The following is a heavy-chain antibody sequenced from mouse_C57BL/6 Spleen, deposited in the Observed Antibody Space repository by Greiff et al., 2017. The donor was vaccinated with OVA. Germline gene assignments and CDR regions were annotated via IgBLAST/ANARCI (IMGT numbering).Heavy chain of an antibody. CDR2: IYPRDGST. Sequence: QVQLQQSDAELVKPGASVKISCKVSGYTFTDHTIHWMKRRPEQGLEWIGYIYPRDGSTKYNEKFKGKATLTADKSSSTAYMQLSSLTSEDSAVYFCARRCQDENDAMDYWGQGTSVTVSS. CDR3: ARRCQDENDAMDY. J-gene: IGHJ4*01. D-gene: IGHD6-1*01. V-gene: IGHV1-78*01. CDR1: GYTFTDHT.